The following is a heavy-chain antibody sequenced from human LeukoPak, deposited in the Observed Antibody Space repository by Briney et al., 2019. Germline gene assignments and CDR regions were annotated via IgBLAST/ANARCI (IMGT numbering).Heavy chain of an antibody. CDR3: AKGGYSTPFDH. CDR2: IRGSDRET. J-gene: IGHJ5*02. D-gene: IGHD6-13*01. CDR1: GFTFSNYA. Sequence: GGSLRLSCAASGFTFSNYAMSWVRQAPGKGLEWVSTIRGSDRETYYADSVKGRFTVSRDNSKNTLYLQMNSLRAEDTALYYCAKGGYSTPFDHWGQGTLVTVSS. V-gene: IGHV3-23*01.